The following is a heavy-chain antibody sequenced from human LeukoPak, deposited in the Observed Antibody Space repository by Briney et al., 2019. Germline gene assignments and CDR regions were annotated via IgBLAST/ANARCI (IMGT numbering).Heavy chain of an antibody. CDR3: ARGKRGYSFIDS. J-gene: IGHJ5*01. Sequence: GGSLRLSCAASEFMFSDYWMSWIRQAPGKGLEWVSYISSSGSTIYYADSVKGRFTISRDNAKNSLYLQMNSLRAEDTAVYYCARGKRGYSFIDSWGQGTLVTVSS. V-gene: IGHV3-11*01. CDR1: EFMFSDYW. CDR2: ISSSGSTI. D-gene: IGHD5-18*01.